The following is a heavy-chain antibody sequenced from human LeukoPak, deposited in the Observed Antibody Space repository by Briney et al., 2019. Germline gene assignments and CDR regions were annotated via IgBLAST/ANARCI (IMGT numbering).Heavy chain of an antibody. D-gene: IGHD3-10*01. CDR2: ISGTSTYI. Sequence: GGSLRLSCAASGFAFSSHSMNWVRQAPGKGLEWVSSISGTSTYIYYADSVKGRFTISRDNAKNSVYLQMNSLRAEDTAVYYCARVLGPSYYYGSGTNQNDYWGQGTLVTVSS. CDR3: ARVLGPSYYYGSGTNQNDY. V-gene: IGHV3-21*01. CDR1: GFAFSSHS. J-gene: IGHJ4*02.